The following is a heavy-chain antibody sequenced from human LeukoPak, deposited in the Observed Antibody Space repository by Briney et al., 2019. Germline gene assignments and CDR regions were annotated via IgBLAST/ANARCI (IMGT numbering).Heavy chain of an antibody. J-gene: IGHJ5*02. CDR2: ISYDGSNK. Sequence: GGSLRLSCAASGFTFSSYAMHWVRQAPGKGLEWVAVISYDGSNKYYADSVKGRFTISRDNSKNTLYLQMNSLRAEDTAVYYCAKDLSTQGWFDPWGQGTLVTVSS. CDR1: GFTFSSYA. CDR3: AKDLSTQGWFDP. V-gene: IGHV3-30-3*01. D-gene: IGHD2/OR15-2a*01.